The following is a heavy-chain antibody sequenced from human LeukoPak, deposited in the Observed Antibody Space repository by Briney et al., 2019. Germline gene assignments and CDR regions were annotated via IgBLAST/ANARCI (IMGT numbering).Heavy chain of an antibody. Sequence: SETLSLTCTVSGGSISSSSYYWGWIRQPPGKGLEWIGSIYYSGSTYYNPSLKSRVTISVDTSKNQFSLKLSSVTAADTAVYYCARSELLRYWYFDLWGRGTLVTVSS. D-gene: IGHD1-26*01. J-gene: IGHJ2*01. CDR1: GGSISSSSYY. CDR3: ARSELLRYWYFDL. V-gene: IGHV4-39*07. CDR2: IYYSGST.